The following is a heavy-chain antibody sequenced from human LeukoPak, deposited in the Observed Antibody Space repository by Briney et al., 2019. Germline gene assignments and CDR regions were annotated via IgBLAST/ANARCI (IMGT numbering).Heavy chain of an antibody. J-gene: IGHJ4*02. V-gene: IGHV1-69*04. CDR3: ARGGRYYYDSSGYYDY. CDR2: IIPIFGIA. Sequence: SVKVSCKASRGTFSSYAISWVRQAPGQGLEWMGRIIPIFGIANYAQKFQGRVTITADKSTSTAYMELSSLRSEDTAVYYCARGGRYYYDSSGYYDYWGQGTLVTVSS. CDR1: RGTFSSYA. D-gene: IGHD3-22*01.